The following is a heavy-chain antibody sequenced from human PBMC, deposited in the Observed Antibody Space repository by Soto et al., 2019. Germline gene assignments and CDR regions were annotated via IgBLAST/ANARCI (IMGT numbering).Heavy chain of an antibody. Sequence: PGGSLRLSCAASGFTFSSYAMSWVRQAPGKGLEWLSTISGSGGSTNYADSVKGRFTISRDNFKNTLFLQMNSLRAEDTAVYYCAKGVIAAAPNMDDWGKGTTVTVSS. CDR1: GFTFSSYA. V-gene: IGHV3-23*01. CDR3: AKGVIAAAPNMDD. D-gene: IGHD6-13*01. J-gene: IGHJ6*03. CDR2: ISGSGGST.